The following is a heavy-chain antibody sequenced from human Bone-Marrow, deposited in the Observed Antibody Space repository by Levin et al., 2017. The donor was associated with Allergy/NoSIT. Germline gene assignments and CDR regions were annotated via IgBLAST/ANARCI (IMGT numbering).Heavy chain of an antibody. CDR3: ARDNSPFTLVQGISGSYYYLDV. CDR2: ISVYNGDT. J-gene: IGHJ6*03. CDR1: GYTFTSFG. Sequence: GESLKISCRASGYTFTSFGISWVRQAPGQGLEWMGGISVYNGDTKYAENFQGRATMTTDTSTTTAYMELRSLRSDDTAIYYCARDNSPFTLVQGISGSYYYLDVWGKGTTVTVSS. D-gene: IGHD3-10*01. V-gene: IGHV1-18*01.